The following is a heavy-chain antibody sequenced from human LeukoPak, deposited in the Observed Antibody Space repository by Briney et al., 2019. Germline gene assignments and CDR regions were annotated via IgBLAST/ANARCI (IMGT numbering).Heavy chain of an antibody. CDR2: IYHSGST. V-gene: IGHV4-38-2*01. D-gene: IGHD3-22*01. CDR3: ARTDYYDSSGGLPGYFDY. CDR1: GYSISIGYY. J-gene: IGHJ4*02. Sequence: SETLSLTCAVSGYSISIGYYWGWIRQPPGKGLEWIGSIYHSGSTYYNPSLKSRVTISVDTSKNQFSLKLSSVTAADTAVYYCARTDYYDSSGGLPGYFDYWGQGTLVTVSS.